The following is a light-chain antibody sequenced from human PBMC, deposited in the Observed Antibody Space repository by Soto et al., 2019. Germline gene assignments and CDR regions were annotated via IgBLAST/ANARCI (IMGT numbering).Light chain of an antibody. CDR3: QQSYATPLI. CDR1: QNIEYY. Sequence: QMTQSPLSLSASVGEKVTITCRSSQNIEYYLNWYQQKPGKATRLLVFAVSGLQSGVPPRFSGSGSGTDFSLTIDGLQPDDFATYYCQQSYATPLIFGPGTQV. J-gene: IGKJ3*01. V-gene: IGKV1-39*01. CDR2: AVS.